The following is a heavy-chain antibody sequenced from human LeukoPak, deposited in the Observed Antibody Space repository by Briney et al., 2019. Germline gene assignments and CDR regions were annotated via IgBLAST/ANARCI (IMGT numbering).Heavy chain of an antibody. D-gene: IGHD3-22*01. Sequence: SETLSLTCTVSGGSISSSSYYWGWIRQPPGKGLEWIGSIYYSGSTYYNPSLKSRVTISVDTSKNQFSLKLSSVTAADTAVYYYARQGEGDYYDSSGSYYFDYWGQGTLVTVSS. CDR1: GGSISSSSYY. CDR2: IYYSGST. CDR3: ARQGEGDYYDSSGSYYFDY. J-gene: IGHJ4*02. V-gene: IGHV4-39*01.